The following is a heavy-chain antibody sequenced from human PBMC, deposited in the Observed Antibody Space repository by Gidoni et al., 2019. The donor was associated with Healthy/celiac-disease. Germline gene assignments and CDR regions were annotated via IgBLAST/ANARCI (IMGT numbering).Heavy chain of an antibody. CDR2: ISSSSSYI. CDR1: GFTFSSSS. J-gene: IGHJ6*03. V-gene: IGHV3-21*01. CDR3: ASGRKNLEWLLSDYYYYMDV. Sequence: EVQLVESGGGLVKPGGSLRLSCAASGFTFSSSSMNWVRQAPGKGLEWVSSISSSSSYIYYADSVKGRFTISRDNAKNSLYLQMNSLRAEDTAVYYCASGRKNLEWLLSDYYYYMDVWGKGTTVTVSS. D-gene: IGHD3-3*01.